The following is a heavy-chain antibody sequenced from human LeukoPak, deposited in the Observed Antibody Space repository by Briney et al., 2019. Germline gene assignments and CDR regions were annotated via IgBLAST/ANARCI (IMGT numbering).Heavy chain of an antibody. J-gene: IGHJ4*02. D-gene: IGHD3-9*01. V-gene: IGHV3-7*01. CDR2: IKQDGSEK. CDR3: ARVNDILTGRAFDY. Sequence: GGSLRLSCAASGFTFSSYWMSWVRQAPGKGLEWVANIKQDGSEKYYVDSVKGRFTISRDNAKNSLYLQMNSLRAEDTAVYYCARVNDILTGRAFDYWGQGTLVTVSS. CDR1: GFTFSSYW.